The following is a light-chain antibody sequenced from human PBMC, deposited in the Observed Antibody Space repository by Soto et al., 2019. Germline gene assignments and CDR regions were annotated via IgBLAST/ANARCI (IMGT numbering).Light chain of an antibody. CDR1: HTISSSY. V-gene: IGKV3-20*01. J-gene: IGKJ1*01. Sequence: EIVLTQSPGTLSLSPGERATLSCMASHTISSSYLAWYQQKPGQAPRLLIHGASSRDTGIPDRISGSGSGTDFTLTISDVQPEDFALYYCHQRQSWPRTFGQGTKVDIK. CDR3: HQRQSWPRT. CDR2: GAS.